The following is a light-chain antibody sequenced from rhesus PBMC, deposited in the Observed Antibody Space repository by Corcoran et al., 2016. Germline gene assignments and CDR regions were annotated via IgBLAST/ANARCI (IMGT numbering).Light chain of an antibody. J-gene: IGKJ2*01. CDR3: QQYNNSPYT. Sequence: DIQMTQSPSSLSASVGDRVTITCRASQGINNYLSWYQQKPGEAPKPLIYSASSLETWVPSRVSGSRAGPDYTLTIRSLQPGDIATYYCQQYNNSPYTFGQGTKVEIK. CDR2: SAS. V-gene: IGKV1-66*01. CDR1: QGINNY.